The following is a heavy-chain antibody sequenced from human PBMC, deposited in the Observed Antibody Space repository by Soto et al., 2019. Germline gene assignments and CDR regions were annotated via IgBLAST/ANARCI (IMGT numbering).Heavy chain of an antibody. CDR1: GSTFTSYY. CDR2: INPSGGST. Sequence: GASVKVSCKASGSTFTSYYMHWVRQAPGQGLEWMGIINPSGGSTSYAQKFQGRVTMTRDTSTSTVYMELSSLRSEDTAVYYCARANNVVVTAIRYYFDYWGQGTLVTVSS. V-gene: IGHV1-46*01. J-gene: IGHJ4*02. CDR3: ARANNVVVTAIRYYFDY. D-gene: IGHD2-21*02.